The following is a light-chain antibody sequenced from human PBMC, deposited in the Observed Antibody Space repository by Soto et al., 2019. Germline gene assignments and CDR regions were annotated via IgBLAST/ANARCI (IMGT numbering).Light chain of an antibody. CDR2: AAS. V-gene: IGKV1-27*01. CDR3: QKYNGAPPLFT. Sequence: DIQMTQSPSSLSASVGDRVTITCRAIHDISNSLAWYQQKPGQVPKLVIFAASTLQSGVPSRFSGSGSGTDFTLTINSLQPEDVATYYCQKYNGAPPLFTFGPGTKVDIK. CDR1: HDISNS. J-gene: IGKJ3*01.